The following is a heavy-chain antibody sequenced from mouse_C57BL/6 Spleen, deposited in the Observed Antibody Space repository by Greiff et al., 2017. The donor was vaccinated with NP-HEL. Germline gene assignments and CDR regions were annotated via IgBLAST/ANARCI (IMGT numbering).Heavy chain of an antibody. D-gene: IGHD2-5*01. V-gene: IGHV3-6*01. J-gene: IGHJ4*01. Sequence: EVQLQESGPGLVKPSQSLSLTCSVTGYSITSGYYWNWIRQFPGNKLEWMGYISYDGSNNYNPSLKNRISITRDTSKNQFFLKLNSVTTEDTATYYCAREGYSNYGYYAMDYWGQGTSVTVSS. CDR3: AREGYSNYGYYAMDY. CDR1: GYSITSGYY. CDR2: ISYDGSN.